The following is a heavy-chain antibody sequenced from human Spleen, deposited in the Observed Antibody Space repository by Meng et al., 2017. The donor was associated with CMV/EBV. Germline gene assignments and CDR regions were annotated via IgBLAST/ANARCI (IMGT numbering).Heavy chain of an antibody. CDR2: IYYNGRT. D-gene: IGHD3-3*01. V-gene: IGHV4-39*01. CDR3: VRRLEWLFYFDY. CDR1: DGSVSSSSFY. J-gene: IGHJ4*02. Sequence: CTVSDGSVSSSSFYWGWIRQPPGKGLEWIGNIYYNGRTYYNPSLKSRVIMSVDTSKSQFSLRLTSVTAADTAFYYCVRRLEWLFYFDYWGQGTLVTVSS.